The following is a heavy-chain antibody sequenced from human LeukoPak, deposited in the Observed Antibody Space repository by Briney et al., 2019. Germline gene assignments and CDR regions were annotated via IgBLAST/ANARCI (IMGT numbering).Heavy chain of an antibody. CDR1: GYTFTSYY. V-gene: IGHV1-18*04. J-gene: IGHJ5*02. Sequence: GASVKVSCKASGYTFTSYYVHWVRQAPGQGLEWMGWISAYNGNTNYAQKVQGTVTMTTDTSTRTAYMELRSLRSDDTAVYYCARDPSYCSSTNCYASGLDPWGQGTLVTVSS. CDR2: ISAYNGNT. D-gene: IGHD2-2*01. CDR3: ARDPSYCSSTNCYASGLDP.